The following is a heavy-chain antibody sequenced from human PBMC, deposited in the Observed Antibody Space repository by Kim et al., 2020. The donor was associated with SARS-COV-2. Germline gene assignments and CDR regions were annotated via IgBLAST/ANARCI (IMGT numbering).Heavy chain of an antibody. CDR2: IIPIFGTA. Sequence: SVKVSCKASGGTFSSYAISWVRQAPGQGLEWMGGIIPIFGTADYAQKFQGRVTITADESTSTAYMVLSSLRSEDTAVYYCAREAGVVAAAGSAPDHYYYYCMDVLGQGTTVTVSS. V-gene: IGHV1-69*13. D-gene: IGHD6-13*01. CDR1: GGTFSSYA. CDR3: AREAGVVAAAGSAPDHYYYYCMDV. J-gene: IGHJ6*02.